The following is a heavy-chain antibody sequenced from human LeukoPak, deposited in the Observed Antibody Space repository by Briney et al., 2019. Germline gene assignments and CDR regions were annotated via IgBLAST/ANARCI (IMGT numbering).Heavy chain of an antibody. CDR2: FDPEDGET. CDR1: VYTLTELS. V-gene: IGHV1-24*01. J-gene: IGHJ4*02. D-gene: IGHD5-12*01. CDR3: ATEVRGYSGYDHQPFDY. Sequence: ASVKVSCKVSVYTLTELSMHWVRQAPGKGLEGMGGFDPEDGETIYAQRFQGGVTMTEDTSTDTAYMELSSLRSEDTAVYYCATEVRGYSGYDHQPFDYWGQGTLVTVSS.